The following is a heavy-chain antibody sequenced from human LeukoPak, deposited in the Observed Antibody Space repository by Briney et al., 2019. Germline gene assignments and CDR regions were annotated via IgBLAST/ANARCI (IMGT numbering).Heavy chain of an antibody. J-gene: IGHJ5*01. Sequence: GGSLRLSCAASGFAFSNFAMHWVCQAPGKGLEWVAVVSYEGTIKYYSDSAKGRFTISRDNSNSLISLQMNNLTTEDTAVYYCAREKFDSWGQGILVIVS. V-gene: IGHV3-30*14. CDR2: VSYEGTIK. CDR1: GFAFSNFA. CDR3: AREKFDS.